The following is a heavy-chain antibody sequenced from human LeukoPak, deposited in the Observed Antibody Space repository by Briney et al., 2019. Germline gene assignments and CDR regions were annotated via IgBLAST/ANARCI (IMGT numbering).Heavy chain of an antibody. CDR3: ARGSPLQLGVPDPYYFDY. CDR2: MNPNSGNT. Sequence: GASVKVSCTASGYTFSSYDINWVRQATGQGLEWMGLMNPNSGNTGYAQKFQGRVTISRNTSINTAYMELSSLRAEDTAVYYCARGSPLQLGVPDPYYFDYWGQGTLVTVSS. J-gene: IGHJ4*02. D-gene: IGHD3-3*01. V-gene: IGHV1-8*03. CDR1: GYTFSSYD.